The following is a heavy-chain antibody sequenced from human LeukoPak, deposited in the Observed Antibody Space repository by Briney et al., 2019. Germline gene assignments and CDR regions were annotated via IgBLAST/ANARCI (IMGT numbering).Heavy chain of an antibody. CDR1: GFSISIGYY. Sequence: SETLSLTCIVSGFSISIGYYWGWIRQPPGKGLECIGTIYHTGTTYYNASLQSRVTISIDTSKNQFSLRLNSVTAADTAMYYCVKSGGYGLIDYWGQGTLVTVSS. V-gene: IGHV4-38-2*02. D-gene: IGHD1-26*01. J-gene: IGHJ4*02. CDR3: VKSGGYGLIDY. CDR2: IYHTGTT.